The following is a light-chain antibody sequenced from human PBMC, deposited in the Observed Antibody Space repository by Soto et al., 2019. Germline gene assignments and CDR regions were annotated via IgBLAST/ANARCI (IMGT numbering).Light chain of an antibody. CDR1: QGISSA. V-gene: IGKV1-13*02. J-gene: IGKJ4*01. CDR2: DAS. Sequence: ALHLTQSPSCLSASEGDRVTITCRASQGISSALAWYQQKPGKAPKLLIYDASSLESGVPSRFSGSGSGTDFTLTISSLQPEDFATYYCQQFNSYPLTFGGGTKVDIK. CDR3: QQFNSYPLT.